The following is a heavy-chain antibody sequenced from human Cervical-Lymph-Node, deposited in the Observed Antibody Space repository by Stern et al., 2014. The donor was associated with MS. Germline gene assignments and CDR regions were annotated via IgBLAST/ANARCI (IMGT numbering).Heavy chain of an antibody. V-gene: IGHV3-30*01. D-gene: IGHD4-11*01. Sequence: VQLVESGGGVVQPGRSLRLSCAASGFTFSSYAMHWVRQAPGKGLEVVAVISYDGSNKYYADSVKGRFTISRDNSKNTLYLQMNSLRAEDTAVYYCARGNAASFDYWGQGTLVTVSS. CDR2: ISYDGSNK. CDR1: GFTFSSYA. CDR3: ARGNAASFDY. J-gene: IGHJ4*02.